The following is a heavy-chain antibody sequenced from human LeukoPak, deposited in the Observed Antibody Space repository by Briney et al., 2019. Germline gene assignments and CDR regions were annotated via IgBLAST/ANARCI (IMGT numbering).Heavy chain of an antibody. CDR3: ARRLPYPSSGSGGFDD. CDR2: IYPGDSDT. CDR1: GYSFTSYW. V-gene: IGHV5-51*01. Sequence: GESLKISCKGSGYSFTSYWIGWVRQMPGKGLEWMGIIYPGDSDTRYSPSFQGQVTFSGDKSISTAYLQWSSLKASDTAMYYCARRLPYPSSGSGGFDDWGQGTLVTVSS. D-gene: IGHD6-13*01. J-gene: IGHJ4*02.